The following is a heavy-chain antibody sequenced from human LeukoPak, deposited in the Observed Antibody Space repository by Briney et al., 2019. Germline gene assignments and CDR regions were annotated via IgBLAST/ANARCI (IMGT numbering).Heavy chain of an antibody. D-gene: IGHD2-15*01. CDR2: INPNSGGT. CDR1: GYTFTGYY. J-gene: IGHJ4*02. V-gene: IGHV1-2*02. Sequence: AASVKVSCKASGYTFTGYYMHWMRQAPGQGLEWMGWINPNSGGTNYAQKFQGRVTMTRDTSISTAYMELSRLRSDDTAVYYCARGGYCSGGSCYPADYWGQGTLVTVSS. CDR3: ARGGYCSGGSCYPADY.